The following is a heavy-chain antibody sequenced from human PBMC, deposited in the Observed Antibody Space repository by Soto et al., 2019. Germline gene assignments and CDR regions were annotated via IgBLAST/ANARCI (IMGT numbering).Heavy chain of an antibody. D-gene: IGHD3-10*01. V-gene: IGHV1-18*01. CDR3: ARGEAQWSFYYMDV. Sequence: ASVKVSCRASGYTFTTYGISWVRQAPGQGLEWMGWISTYNGNTNYAQKLQGRVTMTTDTSTSTAYMELRSLRSDDTAVYYCARGEAQWSFYYMDVWGKGTTVTVSS. J-gene: IGHJ6*03. CDR1: GYTFTTYG. CDR2: ISTYNGNT.